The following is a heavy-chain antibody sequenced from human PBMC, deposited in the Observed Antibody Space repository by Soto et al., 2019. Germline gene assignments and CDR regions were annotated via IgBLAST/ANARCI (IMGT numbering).Heavy chain of an antibody. Sequence: ASVKVSCKASGYTFTSYDINWVRQATGQGLEWMGWMNPNSGNTGYAQKFQGRVTMTRNTSISTAYMELSSLRSEDTAVYYCARGYCSCGSCYFDAFDFRAQRTMVPVSS. CDR3: ARGYCSCGSCYFDAFDF. CDR1: GYTFTSYD. J-gene: IGHJ3*01. V-gene: IGHV1-8*01. CDR2: MNPNSGNT. D-gene: IGHD2-15*01.